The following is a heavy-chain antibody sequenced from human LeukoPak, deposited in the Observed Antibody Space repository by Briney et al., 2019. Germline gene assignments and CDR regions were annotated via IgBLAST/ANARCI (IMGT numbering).Heavy chain of an antibody. CDR2: ISGSGGST. J-gene: IGHJ6*02. D-gene: IGHD6-13*01. Sequence: GGSLRLSCAASGFTFSSYAMSWVRQAPGKGLEWVSAISGSGGSTYYADSVKGRFTISRDNSKNTLYLQMISPRAEDTAVYYCAKGAAAAAVRALYYYGMDVWGQGTTVTVSS. V-gene: IGHV3-23*01. CDR1: GFTFSSYA. CDR3: AKGAAAAAVRALYYYGMDV.